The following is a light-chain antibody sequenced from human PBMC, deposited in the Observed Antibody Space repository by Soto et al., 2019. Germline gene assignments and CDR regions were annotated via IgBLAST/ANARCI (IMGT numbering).Light chain of an antibody. J-gene: IGLJ3*02. CDR3: SSYTSSSTLRWV. Sequence: QLVLTQPASVSGSPGQSITISCTGTSSDVGGYNYVSWYQQHPGKAPKLMIYEVSNRPSGVSNRFSGSKSGNTASLTISGLQAEDEADYYCSSYTSSSTLRWVFGGGTKLTVL. CDR2: EVS. V-gene: IGLV2-14*01. CDR1: SSDVGGYNY.